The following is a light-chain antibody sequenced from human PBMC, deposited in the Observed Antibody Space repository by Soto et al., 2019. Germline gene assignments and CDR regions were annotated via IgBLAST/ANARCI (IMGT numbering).Light chain of an antibody. CDR2: GAS. CDR1: QSVSSN. CDR3: QQYYNLPPYT. V-gene: IGKV3-15*01. J-gene: IGKJ2*01. Sequence: EVVLTQSPATLSLSPGDRATLSCRASQSVSSNLAWYQQKPGQSPRLLIYGASTRATGVPPRFSGSRSGTEFTLTISAVQSEDFAVYYCQQYYNLPPYTFCQGTKLDVK.